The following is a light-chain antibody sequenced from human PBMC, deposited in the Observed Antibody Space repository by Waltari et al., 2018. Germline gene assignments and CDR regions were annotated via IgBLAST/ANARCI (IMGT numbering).Light chain of an antibody. V-gene: IGLV2-14*01. CDR3: SSQSSNNVVL. J-gene: IGLJ2*01. CDR2: DVS. Sequence: QSALTQPPSVSGSPGQSVTIVCTGTSNDVCGYTSFSWYQEHPGQAPSVIIYDVSDRQSGVSDRFSGSKSGNTASLTISGLQAEDEADYYCSSQSSNNVVLFGGGTKLTVL. CDR1: SNDVCGYTS.